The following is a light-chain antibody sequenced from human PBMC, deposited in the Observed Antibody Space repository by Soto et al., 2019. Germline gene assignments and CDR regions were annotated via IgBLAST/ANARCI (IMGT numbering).Light chain of an antibody. Sequence: QSALTQPASVSGSPGQSITISCTGTSSDVGGYNYVSWYQQHPGKAPKLMIYEVSNRPSGVSNRFSGSKSGNTASLTISGLQAEDEADYYCSSYTSSSTIFIGAGTKLTVL. CDR2: EVS. CDR3: SSYTSSSTIF. V-gene: IGLV2-14*01. J-gene: IGLJ2*01. CDR1: SSDVGGYNY.